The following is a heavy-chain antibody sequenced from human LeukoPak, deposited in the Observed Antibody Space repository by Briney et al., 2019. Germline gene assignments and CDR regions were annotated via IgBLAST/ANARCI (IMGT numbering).Heavy chain of an antibody. D-gene: IGHD3-9*01. CDR2: IYTSGST. CDR1: GGSISSYY. Sequence: SETLSLTCTVSGGSISSYYWSWIRQPAGKGLEWIGRIYTSGSTNYNPSLKSRVTISVDTSKNQFSLKLSSVTAADTAVYYCARDSSPYYDILTGYYAYWYFDLWGRGTLVTVSS. CDR3: ARDSSPYYDILTGYYAYWYFDL. J-gene: IGHJ2*01. V-gene: IGHV4-4*07.